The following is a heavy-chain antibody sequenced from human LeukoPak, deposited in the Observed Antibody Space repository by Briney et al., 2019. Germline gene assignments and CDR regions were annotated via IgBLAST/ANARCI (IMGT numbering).Heavy chain of an antibody. J-gene: IGHJ4*02. D-gene: IGHD5-12*01. V-gene: IGHV4-34*01. CDR3: ATRLPTDY. CDR2: IDHSGST. Sequence: SETLSLTCAVYGGSFIDYAWSWIRQPPGKGLEWIGEIDHSGSTNYNPSLKSRVTISVDTSKNQFSLKLSSLTAADTAVYYCATRLPTDYWGQGTLVTVSS. CDR1: GGSFIDYA.